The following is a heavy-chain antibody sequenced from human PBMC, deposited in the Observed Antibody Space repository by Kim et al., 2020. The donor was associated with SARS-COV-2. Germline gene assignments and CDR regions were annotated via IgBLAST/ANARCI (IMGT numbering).Heavy chain of an antibody. V-gene: IGHV3-48*02. Sequence: GGSLRLSCAASGFTFSSYSMNWVRQAPGKGLEWVSYISSSSSTIYYADSVKGRFTISRDNAKNSLYLQMNSLRDEDTAVYYCARVVLRYFDWSRNGMDVWGQGTTVTVSS. J-gene: IGHJ6*02. D-gene: IGHD3-9*01. CDR1: GFTFSSYS. CDR2: ISSSSSTI. CDR3: ARVVLRYFDWSRNGMDV.